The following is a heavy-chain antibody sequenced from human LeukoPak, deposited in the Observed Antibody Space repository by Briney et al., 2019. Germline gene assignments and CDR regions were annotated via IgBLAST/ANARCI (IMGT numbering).Heavy chain of an antibody. V-gene: IGHV4-38-2*02. CDR3: ARVSSSDAFDI. J-gene: IGHJ3*02. CDR1: GYSITSPNY. CDR2: IYHSGST. D-gene: IGHD6-6*01. Sequence: SETLSLTCTVSGYSITSPNYWGWIRQPLGKGLEWIGSIYHSGSTYYNSSLKSRVTISVDTSKNQFSLKLSSVTAADTAVYYCARVSSSDAFDIWGQGTMVTVSS.